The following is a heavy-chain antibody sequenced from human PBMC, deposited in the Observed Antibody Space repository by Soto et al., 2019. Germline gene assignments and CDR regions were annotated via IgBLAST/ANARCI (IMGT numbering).Heavy chain of an antibody. J-gene: IGHJ4*02. CDR1: GGSISSYY. V-gene: IGHV4-59*01. Sequence: PSETLSLTCTVSGGSISSYYWSWIRQPPGKGLEWIGYIYYSGSTNYNPSLKSRVTISVDTSKNQFSLKLSSVTAADTAVYYCARIGRGGEQWLAYYFDYWGQGTLVTVSS. D-gene: IGHD6-19*01. CDR2: IYYSGST. CDR3: ARIGRGGEQWLAYYFDY.